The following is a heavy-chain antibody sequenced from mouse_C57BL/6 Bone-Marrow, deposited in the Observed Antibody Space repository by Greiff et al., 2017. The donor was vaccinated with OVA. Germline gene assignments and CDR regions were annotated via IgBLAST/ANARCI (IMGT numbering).Heavy chain of an antibody. CDR3: ARWGKFFAY. J-gene: IGHJ3*01. CDR2: IDPANGNT. V-gene: IGHV14-3*01. CDR1: GFNIKDYY. Sequence: VQLQQSGAELVKPGASVKLSCTASGFNIKDYYMHWVKQRTEQGLEWIGRIDPANGNTKYAPKFQGKATITADTSSNTAYLQLSSLTSEDTAIYYCARWGKFFAYWGQGTLVTVSA.